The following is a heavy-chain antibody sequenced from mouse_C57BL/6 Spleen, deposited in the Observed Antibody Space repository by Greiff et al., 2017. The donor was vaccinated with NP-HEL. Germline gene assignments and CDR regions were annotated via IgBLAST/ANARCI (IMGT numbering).Heavy chain of an antibody. D-gene: IGHD2-2*01. J-gene: IGHJ2*01. CDR1: GYTFTSYW. CDR2: IDPSDSYT. Sequence: QVQLQQPGAELVRPGTSVKLSCKASGYTFTSYWMHWVKQRPGQGLEWIGVIDPSDSYTNYNQKFKGKATLTVDTSSSTAYMQLSSLTSEDSSVYYCASGYGYDGYWGQGTTLTVSS. CDR3: ASGYGYDGY. V-gene: IGHV1-59*01.